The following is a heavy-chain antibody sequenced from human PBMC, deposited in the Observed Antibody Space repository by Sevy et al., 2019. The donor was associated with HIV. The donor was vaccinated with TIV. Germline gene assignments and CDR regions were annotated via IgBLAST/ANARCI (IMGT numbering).Heavy chain of an antibody. J-gene: IGHJ4*02. D-gene: IGHD2-8*01. V-gene: IGHV3-23*01. Sequence: GSLRLSCAVSGFNFNLYSMSWVRQAPGKGLEWVSTLSFGCGKINYADSVKGRFIISRDDSKNTLYLQMNSLRAEDTAVYFCAREGCTRPHDYWGQGTLVTVSS. CDR3: AREGCTRPHDY. CDR1: GFNFNLYS. CDR2: LSFGCGKI.